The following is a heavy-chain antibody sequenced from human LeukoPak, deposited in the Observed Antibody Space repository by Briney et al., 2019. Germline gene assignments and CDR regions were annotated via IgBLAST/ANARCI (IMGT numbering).Heavy chain of an antibody. CDR2: INPNSGGT. CDR1: GYTFTGYY. J-gene: IGHJ6*03. CDR3: ARGVYCSSASCYSGLGYYYYYMDV. D-gene: IGHD2-2*02. Sequence: ASVKVSCKASGYTFTGYYIRWVRQAPGQGLEWMGWINPNSGGTNYAQNFQGRVTMTRDTSITTAYMERTRLRSDDTAVYYCARGVYCSSASCYSGLGYYYYYMDVWGKGTTVTVSS. V-gene: IGHV1-2*02.